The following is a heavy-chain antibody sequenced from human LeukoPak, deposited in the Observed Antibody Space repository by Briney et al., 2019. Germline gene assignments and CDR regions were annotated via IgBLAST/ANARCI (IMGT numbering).Heavy chain of an antibody. J-gene: IGHJ6*02. V-gene: IGHV3-11*01. D-gene: IGHD1-1*01. CDR3: ARVPREPDSGNTTPMDV. CDR1: GWTFSDYF. Sequence: GGSLRLSCAGSGWTFSDYFMSWVRQAPGKGLGYVAYISSGGSTIYYADSVKGRFTISRHNAKNSLYLQLNSLRAEDTAVYYCARVPREPDSGNTTPMDVWGQGTTVTVSS. CDR2: ISSGGSTI.